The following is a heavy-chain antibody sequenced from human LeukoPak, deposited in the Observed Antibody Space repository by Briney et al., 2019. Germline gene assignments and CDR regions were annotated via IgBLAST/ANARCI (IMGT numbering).Heavy chain of an antibody. CDR1: GFTFSSYE. CDR2: ISSSGSTI. Sequence: PGGSLRLSCAASGFTFSSYEMNWVRQAPGKGLEWVSYISSSGSTIYYADSVKGRFTISRDNAKNTLYLQMNSLRAEDTAVYYCARDRATTVDYWGQGTLVTVSS. J-gene: IGHJ4*02. CDR3: ARDRATTVDY. D-gene: IGHD4-17*01. V-gene: IGHV3-48*03.